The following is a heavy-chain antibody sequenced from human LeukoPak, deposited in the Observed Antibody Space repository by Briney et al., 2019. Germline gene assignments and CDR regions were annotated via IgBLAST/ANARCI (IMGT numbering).Heavy chain of an antibody. CDR3: AKSRRGYERNWFDP. CDR1: GFTFSSYW. V-gene: IGHV3-74*01. CDR2: INSDGSST. D-gene: IGHD3-16*01. Sequence: GGSLRLSCAASGFTFSSYWMHWVRQAPGKGLVWVSRINSDGSSTSYADSVKGRFTISRDNAKNTLYLQMNSLRAEDTAVYYCAKSRRGYERNWFDPWGQGTLVTVSS. J-gene: IGHJ5*02.